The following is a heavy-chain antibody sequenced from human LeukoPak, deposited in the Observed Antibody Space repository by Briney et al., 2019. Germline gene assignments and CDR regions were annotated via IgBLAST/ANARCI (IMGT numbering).Heavy chain of an antibody. CDR2: ISYDGSNK. V-gene: IGHV3-30*18. Sequence: GGSLRLSCAASGFTFSSYGMHWVRQAPGKGLEWVAVISYDGSNKYYADSVKGRFTISRDNSKNTLYLQMNSLRAEDTAVYYCAKERVGYGSGSYTSAFDYWGQGTLVTVSS. CDR3: AKERVGYGSGSYTSAFDY. D-gene: IGHD3-10*01. J-gene: IGHJ4*02. CDR1: GFTFSSYG.